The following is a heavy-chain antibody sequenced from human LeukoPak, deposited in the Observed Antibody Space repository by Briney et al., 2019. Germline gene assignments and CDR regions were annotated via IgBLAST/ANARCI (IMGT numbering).Heavy chain of an antibody. CDR2: ISGSGGST. V-gene: IGHV3-23*01. D-gene: IGHD3-10*01. CDR3: ARPITMVRGVSNWFDP. CDR1: GFTFSSYS. J-gene: IGHJ5*02. Sequence: GGSLRLSCAASGFTFSSYSMNWVRQAPGKGLEWVSAISGSGGSTYYADSVKGRFTISRDNSKNTLYLQMNSLRAEDTAVYYCARPITMVRGVSNWFDPWGQRTLVTVSS.